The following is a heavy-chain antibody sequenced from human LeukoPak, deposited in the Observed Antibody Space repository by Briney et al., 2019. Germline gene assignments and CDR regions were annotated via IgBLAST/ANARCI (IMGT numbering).Heavy chain of an antibody. D-gene: IGHD6-19*01. J-gene: IGHJ3*01. CDR1: GFTFSAYW. CDR2: IKYDGSDT. Sequence: GGSVRISCAASGFTFSAYWMHWVRQAPGTGLVWVSRIKYDGSDTDYADSGKGRFTLSRDNAKNTLELQMNSLRAEDTAVYYCARGSGSAWTGFLWGQGTVVIVSS. V-gene: IGHV3-74*01. CDR3: ARGSGSAWTGFL.